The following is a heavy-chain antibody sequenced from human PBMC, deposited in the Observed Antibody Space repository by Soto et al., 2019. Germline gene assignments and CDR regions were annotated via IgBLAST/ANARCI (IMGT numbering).Heavy chain of an antibody. CDR2: INSDGSST. CDR1: GFTFSTYW. CDR3: XNWFDP. Sequence: EVQLVESGGGLVQPGGSLRLSCAASGFTFSTYWMHWVRQAPGKGLVWVSRINSDGSSTYYADSVKGRFTISRDNAKNTLXLQXXSLRXXDXXXXYXXNWFDPWGQGTLVTVSS. V-gene: IGHV3-74*01. J-gene: IGHJ5*02.